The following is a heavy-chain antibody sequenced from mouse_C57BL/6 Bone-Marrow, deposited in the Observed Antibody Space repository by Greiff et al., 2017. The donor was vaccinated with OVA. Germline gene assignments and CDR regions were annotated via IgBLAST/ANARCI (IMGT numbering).Heavy chain of an antibody. CDR3: ARDYYGSSPFDY. J-gene: IGHJ2*01. CDR1: GYTFTAYY. V-gene: IGHV1-76*01. Sequence: VQLQQSGAELVRPGASVKLSCKASGYTFTAYYINWVKQRPGQGLEWIARIYPGSGNTYYHEKFKGKATLTAEKSSSTAYMQLSSLASDDSAVYFCARDYYGSSPFDYWGQGTTLTVSS. D-gene: IGHD1-1*01. CDR2: IYPGSGNT.